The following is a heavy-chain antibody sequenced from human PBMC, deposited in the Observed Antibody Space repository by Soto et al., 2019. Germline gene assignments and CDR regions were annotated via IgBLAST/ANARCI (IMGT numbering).Heavy chain of an antibody. J-gene: IGHJ4*02. D-gene: IGHD3-10*01. CDR3: AREGDMGSSAFDC. V-gene: IGHV3-74*01. Sequence: EVQLVESGGGLVQPGGSLRLSCAASGFTFSKYWMHWVRQAPGKGLVWVARVSSDGSFTYYADSVKGRFTISRDNAQNTLYLQISTLRPDDTAVYYCAREGDMGSSAFDCWGQGTLVTVSS. CDR1: GFTFSKYW. CDR2: VSSDGSFT.